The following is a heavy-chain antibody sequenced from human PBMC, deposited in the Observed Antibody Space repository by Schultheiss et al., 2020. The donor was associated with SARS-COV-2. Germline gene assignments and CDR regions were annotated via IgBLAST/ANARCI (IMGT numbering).Heavy chain of an antibody. CDR1: GGSISSYY. V-gene: IGHV4-59*06. D-gene: IGHD2-2*01. CDR2: IYHSGST. CDR3: ARSRPSTNYYYYYYMDV. J-gene: IGHJ6*03. Sequence: SETLSLTCTVSGGSISSYYWSWIRQPPGKGLEWIGYIYHSGSTYYNPSLKSRVTISVDTSKNQFSLKLSSVTAADTAVYYCARSRPSTNYYYYYYMDVWGKGTTVTVSS.